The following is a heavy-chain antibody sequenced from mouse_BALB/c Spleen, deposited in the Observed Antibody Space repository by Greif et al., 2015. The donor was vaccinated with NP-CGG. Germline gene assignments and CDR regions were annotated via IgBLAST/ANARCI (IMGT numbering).Heavy chain of an antibody. V-gene: IGHV1S137*01. CDR1: GYTFTDYA. J-gene: IGHJ4*01. CDR2: ISTYYGDA. Sequence: VQLQQSGAELVRPGVSVKISCKGSGYTFTDYAMHWVKQSHAKSLEWIGVISTYYGDASYNQKFKGKATMTVDKSSSTAYMELARLTSEDSAIYYCARHYYRYHPYAMDYWGQGTSVTVSS. D-gene: IGHD2-14*01. CDR3: ARHYYRYHPYAMDY.